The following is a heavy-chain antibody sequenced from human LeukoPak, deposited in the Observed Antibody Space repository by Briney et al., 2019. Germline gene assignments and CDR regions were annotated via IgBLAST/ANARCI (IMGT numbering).Heavy chain of an antibody. J-gene: IGHJ5*02. V-gene: IGHV1-2*02. CDR2: INPNSGGT. CDR3: ARDTSLLGWFDP. CDR1: GYTFTGYY. D-gene: IGHD2-21*01. Sequence: ASVKVSCKASGYTFTGYYMHWVRQAPGQGLEWMGWINPNSGGTNYAQKFQGRVTMTRDTSISTAYMELSRLRSDDTAVYYCARDTSLLGWFDPWGQGTLVTVSS.